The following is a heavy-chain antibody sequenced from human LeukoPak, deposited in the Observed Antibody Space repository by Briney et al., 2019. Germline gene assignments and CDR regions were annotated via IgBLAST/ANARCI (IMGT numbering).Heavy chain of an antibody. D-gene: IGHD6-13*01. CDR1: GFTVSSNY. J-gene: IGHJ4*02. CDR3: AKAVGRISWSFDY. V-gene: IGHV3-66*02. CDR2: IYSDGTT. Sequence: GGSLRLSCAASGFTVSSNYMSWVRQAPGKGLEGVSVIYSDGTTYYADSVKGRFTISRDNSESTLYLQMDSLRGDDAAVYYCAKAVGRISWSFDYWGQGALVTVSS.